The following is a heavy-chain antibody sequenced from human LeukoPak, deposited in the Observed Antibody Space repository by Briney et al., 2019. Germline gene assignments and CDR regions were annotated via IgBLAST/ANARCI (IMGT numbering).Heavy chain of an antibody. CDR1: GFTFSDYY. V-gene: IGHV3-11*05. CDR2: ISSSSSYT. Sequence: GGSLRLSCAASGFTFSDYYMSWIRQAPGKGLEWVSYISSSSSYTNYADSVKRRFTISRDNAKNRLYLQMTSLRAEDTAVYYCARVSYDILTGYSDYGMHVWSQGTTVTVSS. J-gene: IGHJ6*02. D-gene: IGHD3-9*01. CDR3: ARVSYDILTGYSDYGMHV.